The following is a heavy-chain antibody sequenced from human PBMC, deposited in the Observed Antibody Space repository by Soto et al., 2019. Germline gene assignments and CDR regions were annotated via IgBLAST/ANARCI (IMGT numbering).Heavy chain of an antibody. CDR1: GGTFSSYA. D-gene: IGHD3-3*01. J-gene: IGHJ3*02. CDR3: ARPTFNITFFGGVPDVFDI. CDR2: IIPIFGTA. V-gene: IGHV1-69*13. Sequence: GASVKVSCKASGGTFSSYAISWVRQAPGQGLEWMGGIIPIFGTANYAQKFQGRVTITADESTSTAYMELSSLRSEDTAVYYCARPTFNITFFGGVPDVFDIWGKGKRAT.